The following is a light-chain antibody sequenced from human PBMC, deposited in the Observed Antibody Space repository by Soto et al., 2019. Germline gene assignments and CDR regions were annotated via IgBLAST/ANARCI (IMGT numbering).Light chain of an antibody. Sequence: DIQITQSPSSLSASVGYRVTITCQASQDINKNLIWYQQKPGKAPKLLIYDASDLETGVPSRFSGSGSGTGFTFTISSLQPEDFATYYCQQYEILPLTFGQGTRLEIK. CDR1: QDINKN. CDR2: DAS. J-gene: IGKJ5*01. CDR3: QQYEILPLT. V-gene: IGKV1-33*01.